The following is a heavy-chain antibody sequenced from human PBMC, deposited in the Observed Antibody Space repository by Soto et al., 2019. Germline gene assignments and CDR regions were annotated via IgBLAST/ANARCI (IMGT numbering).Heavy chain of an antibody. V-gene: IGHV3-74*01. CDR1: GFTFGAYW. CDR3: ARDVLSYSGFDF. CDR2: INTDGGST. J-gene: IGHJ4*02. D-gene: IGHD5-12*01. Sequence: PGGSLRLSCVASGFTFGAYWMHWVRQIPGKGPVWVARINTDGGSTNYADAVKGRFTISRDNAKNTVYLQMNSMRAEDTAVYFCARDVLSYSGFDFRGPGTQVTVSS.